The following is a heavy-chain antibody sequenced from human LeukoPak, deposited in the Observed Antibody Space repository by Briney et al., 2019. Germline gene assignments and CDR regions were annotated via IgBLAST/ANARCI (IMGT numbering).Heavy chain of an antibody. CDR2: IYYSGST. Sequence: SETLYLTCTVSGGTISGHYWSWIRQPPGKGLEWIGYIYYSGSTNYNPSLKSRVTISVDTSKHQFSLKLSSVTAADTAVYYCARDDSSGLYGMDVWGQGTTVTVSS. J-gene: IGHJ6*02. V-gene: IGHV4-59*11. CDR3: ARDDSSGLYGMDV. CDR1: GGTISGHY. D-gene: IGHD3-22*01.